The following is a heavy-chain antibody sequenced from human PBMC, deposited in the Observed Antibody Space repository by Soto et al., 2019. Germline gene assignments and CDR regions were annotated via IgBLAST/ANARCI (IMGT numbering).Heavy chain of an antibody. CDR2: IYYSGST. Sequence: SETLSLTCTVSGGSVSSGRYSWSWIRQPPGKGLDWIGYIYYSGSTNYNPSLKSRVTISVDTSKNQFSLKLSSVTAADTAVYYCARVHYESPAIVFYYYGMHVWAQATPLTASS. CDR1: GGSVSSGRYS. D-gene: IGHD3-16*01. V-gene: IGHV4-61*01. J-gene: IGHJ6*02. CDR3: ARVHYESPAIVFYYYGMHV.